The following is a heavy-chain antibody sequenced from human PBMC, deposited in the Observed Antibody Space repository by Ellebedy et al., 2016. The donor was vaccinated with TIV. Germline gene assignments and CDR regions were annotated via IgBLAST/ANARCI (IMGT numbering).Heavy chain of an antibody. CDR2: ITHNGIT. CDR3: ANFYD. J-gene: IGHJ4*02. Sequence: SQTLSLTCXVNGGSFREYYWPWVRQSPGKGLEWVGEITHNGITSYNPSLQSRVTIFIDTSKSQFSLRLRSVTAADTAVYFCANFYDWGPGIRVTVSS. CDR1: GGSFREYY. D-gene: IGHD2/OR15-2a*01. V-gene: IGHV4-34*01.